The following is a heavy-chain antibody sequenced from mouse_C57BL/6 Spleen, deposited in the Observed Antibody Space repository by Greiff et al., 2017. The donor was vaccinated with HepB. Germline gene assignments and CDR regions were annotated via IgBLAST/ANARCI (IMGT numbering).Heavy chain of an antibody. CDR3: ARSRITTVVAYYYAMDY. Sequence: VQLQQSGAELAKPGASVKLSCKASGYTFTSYWMHWVKQRPGQGLEWIGYINPSSGYTKYNQKFKDKATLTADKSSSTAYMQLSSLTYEDSAVYYCARSRITTVVAYYYAMDYWGQGTSVTVSS. CDR2: INPSSGYT. J-gene: IGHJ4*01. D-gene: IGHD1-1*01. V-gene: IGHV1-7*01. CDR1: GYTFTSYW.